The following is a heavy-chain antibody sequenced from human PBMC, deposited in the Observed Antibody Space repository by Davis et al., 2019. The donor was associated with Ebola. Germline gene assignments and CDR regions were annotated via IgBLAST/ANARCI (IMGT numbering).Heavy chain of an antibody. V-gene: IGHV3-30*03. CDR2: ISYDGSNK. D-gene: IGHD3-22*01. CDR3: ARTYYYDDSGYRNAFDI. CDR1: GFTFSA. Sequence: GGSLRLSCAASGFTFSAMHWVRQAPGKGLEWVAGISYDGSNKYYADSVKGRFIISRDNSKNTLYLQMNSLRAEDTAVYYCARTYYYDDSGYRNAFDIWGQGTMVTISS. J-gene: IGHJ3*02.